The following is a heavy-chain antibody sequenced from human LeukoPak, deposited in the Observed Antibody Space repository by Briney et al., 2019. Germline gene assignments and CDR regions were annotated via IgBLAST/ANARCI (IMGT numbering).Heavy chain of an antibody. CDR3: ARADMAVVPVFDY. Sequence: GRSLRLSCAAARLTFSSYEMNLIRQAPGKGLVWLSYISSSGSTIYYADSVKGRFTISRDNAKNSLHLQMNSLRAEDTAVYYCARADMAVVPVFDYWGQGTLVTVSS. J-gene: IGHJ4*02. CDR1: RLTFSSYE. V-gene: IGHV3-48*03. CDR2: ISSSGSTI. D-gene: IGHD6-19*01.